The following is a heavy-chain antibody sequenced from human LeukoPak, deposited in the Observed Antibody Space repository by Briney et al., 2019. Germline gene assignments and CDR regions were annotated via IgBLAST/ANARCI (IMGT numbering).Heavy chain of an antibody. CDR1: GYTFTGYY. V-gene: IGHV1-2*02. CDR3: ATYYYESSGYYYGGDDACDI. J-gene: IGHJ3*02. D-gene: IGHD3-22*01. CDR2: INPNNSGT. Sequence: ASVKVSCKGSGYTFTGYYMHWVRQPPGQGLERMGWINPNNSGTNNAQKFQGRVTTTRDTSIRTAYMELSRLRSDDTAVYYCATYYYESSGYYYGGDDACDIWGQGTMVTVSS.